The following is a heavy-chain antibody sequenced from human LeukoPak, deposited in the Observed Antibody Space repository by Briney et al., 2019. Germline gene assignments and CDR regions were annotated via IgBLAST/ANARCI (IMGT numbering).Heavy chain of an antibody. Sequence: SETLSLTCSVSGASISSTRYYWGWIRQPPGKGLEWIGTIFYSGTTYYNPSLKSRITISVDTSKNQFSLKLSSVTAADTAVYYCARGPEHYDILTGIDYWGQGTLVTVSS. J-gene: IGHJ4*02. CDR2: IFYSGTT. V-gene: IGHV4-39*01. D-gene: IGHD3-9*01. CDR3: ARGPEHYDILTGIDY. CDR1: GASISSTRYY.